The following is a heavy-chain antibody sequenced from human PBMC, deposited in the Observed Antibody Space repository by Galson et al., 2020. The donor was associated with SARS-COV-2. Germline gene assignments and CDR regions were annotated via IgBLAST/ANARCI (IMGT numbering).Heavy chain of an antibody. D-gene: IGHD6-13*01. CDR2: IIATGART. Sequence: GGSLRLSCAASGFAFSSYAMSWVRQAPGKGLEWVSTIIATGARTYYVDSVKGRFTISRDNSKNTVYLQMNFLRVEDTAVYYCAKRGDYSNNWSVDFASWGQGTLVTVSS. CDR1: GFAFSSYA. J-gene: IGHJ4*02. CDR3: AKRGDYSNNWSVDFAS. V-gene: IGHV3-23*01.